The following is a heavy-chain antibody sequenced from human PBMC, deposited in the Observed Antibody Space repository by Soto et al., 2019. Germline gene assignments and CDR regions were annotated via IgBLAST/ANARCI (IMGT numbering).Heavy chain of an antibody. CDR2: ISVYHGNK. V-gene: IGHV1-18*01. CDR3: ARVHITLIRGLKVDFYSMDA. CDR1: GYTFNNYG. Sequence: QLVQSGGEVKEPGASVQVSCKASGYTFNNYGITWVRQAPGQGLEWLGWISVYHGNKNYAKKVQGRVSMTADTSTSTAHRDLGSLQPDNTAVYFCARVHITLIRGLKVDFYSMDAGGQGTTVTVSS. J-gene: IGHJ6*02. D-gene: IGHD3-10*01.